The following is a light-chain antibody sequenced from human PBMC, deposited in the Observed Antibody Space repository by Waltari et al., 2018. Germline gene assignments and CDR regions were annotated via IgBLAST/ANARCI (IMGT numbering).Light chain of an antibody. V-gene: IGLV2-8*01. CDR3: SSYAGSNTLV. Sequence: QSALTQPPSASGSPGPSVTISCTGTNSAVGTYNYVSWFQQHPGIAPKRLIYEVNKRPSGVPDRFSGSKSDNRASLTVSGLQADDEAVYHCSSYAGSNTLVFGGGTKLTVL. CDR1: NSAVGTYNY. J-gene: IGLJ2*01. CDR2: EVN.